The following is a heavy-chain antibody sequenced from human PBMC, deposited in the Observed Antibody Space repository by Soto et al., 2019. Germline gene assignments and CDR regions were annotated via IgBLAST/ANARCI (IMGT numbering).Heavy chain of an antibody. V-gene: IGHV3-23*01. D-gene: IGHD4-4*01. CDR1: GFTFSSYV. J-gene: IGHJ4*02. CDR3: AKGDYINRIVGSLDN. CDR2: IRGTGGTT. Sequence: LRLSCAASGFTFSSYVMSWVRQAPGKGPEWVSTIRGTGGTTNYADSVKGRFTISRDNSKNTLYLQMNSLRAEDTAVYYCAKGDYINRIVGSLDNWGQGTPVTVSS.